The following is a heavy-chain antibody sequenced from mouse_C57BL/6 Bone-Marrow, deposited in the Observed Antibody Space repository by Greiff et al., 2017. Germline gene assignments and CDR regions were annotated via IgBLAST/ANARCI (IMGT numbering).Heavy chain of an antibody. V-gene: IGHV1-85*01. CDR3: ARKIYDGYPAWFAY. CDR2: IYPRDCST. CDR1: GYTFTSYD. D-gene: IGHD2-3*01. Sequence: QVQLQQSGPGLVKPGASVKLSCTASGYTFTSYDINWVQQRPGQGLEWIAWIYPRDCSTKYTETFTGTATLTVDKSYSTAYVELHSLRSEDAAVYVCARKIYDGYPAWFAYWGQGTLVTVSA. J-gene: IGHJ3*01.